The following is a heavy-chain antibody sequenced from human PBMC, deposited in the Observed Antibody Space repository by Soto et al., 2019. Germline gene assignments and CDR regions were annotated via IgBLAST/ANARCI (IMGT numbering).Heavy chain of an antibody. V-gene: IGHV1-69*13. J-gene: IGHJ4*02. CDR1: GGTFSSYA. CDR3: ARDLRSIAAAGTALWGF. D-gene: IGHD6-13*01. CDR2: IIPIFGTA. Sequence: ASVKVSCKASGGTFSSYAISWVRQAPGQGLEWMGGIIPIFGTANYAQKFQGRVTITADESTSTAYMELRSLRSDDTAVYYCARDLRSIAAAGTALWGFWGQGTLVTVSS.